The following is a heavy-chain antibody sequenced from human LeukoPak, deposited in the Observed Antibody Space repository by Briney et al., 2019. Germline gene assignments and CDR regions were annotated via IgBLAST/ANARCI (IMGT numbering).Heavy chain of an antibody. CDR3: VRDEYYDASPFDY. J-gene: IGHJ4*02. Sequence: GGSLRLSCAASGFTFSTYWMHWVRQAPGKGLVWVSRINTDGSGTSYADSVKGRFTISRDNAKNTLYLQMNSLRAEDTAVYYCVRDEYYDASPFDYWGQGTLVTVSS. V-gene: IGHV3-74*01. CDR1: GFTFSTYW. CDR2: INTDGSGT. D-gene: IGHD3-3*01.